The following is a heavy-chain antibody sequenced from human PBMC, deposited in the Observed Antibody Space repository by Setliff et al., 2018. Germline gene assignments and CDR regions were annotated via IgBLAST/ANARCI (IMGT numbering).Heavy chain of an antibody. D-gene: IGHD3-3*01. Sequence: SVKVSCKASGGTFSSYAISWVRQAPGQGPEWMGGIIPIFGTANYAQKFQGRVTITADESTSTAYMELGTLRSEDTAVYYCARSDYNFWSGYLLPYYFDYWGQGTLVTVSS. CDR3: ARSDYNFWSGYLLPYYFDY. CDR1: GGTFSSYA. J-gene: IGHJ4*02. CDR2: IIPIFGTA. V-gene: IGHV1-69*13.